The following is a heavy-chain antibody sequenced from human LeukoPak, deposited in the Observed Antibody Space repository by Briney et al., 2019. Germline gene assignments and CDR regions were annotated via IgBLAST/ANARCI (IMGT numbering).Heavy chain of an antibody. V-gene: IGHV5-10-1*01. CDR1: GYSFTSYW. Sequence: GESLQISCQGSGYSFTSYWISWVRQMPGKGLEWMGRIDPSDSYTNYSPSFQGHVTISADKSISTAYLQWSSLKASDTAMYYCTRPVRLVSDDFDIWGQGTMVTVSS. CDR2: IDPSDSYT. J-gene: IGHJ3*02. CDR3: TRPVRLVSDDFDI. D-gene: IGHD4-17*01.